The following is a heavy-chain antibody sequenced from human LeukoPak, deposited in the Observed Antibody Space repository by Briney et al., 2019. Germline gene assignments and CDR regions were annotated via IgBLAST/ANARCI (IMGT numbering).Heavy chain of an antibody. D-gene: IGHD5-18*01. CDR1: GGSISSYY. J-gene: IGHJ4*02. V-gene: IGHV4-59*01. Sequence: SETLSLTCTVSGGSISSYYWSWIRQSPGKGLEWIGYIYYSGNTNYNPSLKSRVTISVDTSKNQFSLRLSSVTAADTAVYYCASTQLWSPLFDYWGQGALVTVSS. CDR3: ASTQLWSPLFDY. CDR2: IYYSGNT.